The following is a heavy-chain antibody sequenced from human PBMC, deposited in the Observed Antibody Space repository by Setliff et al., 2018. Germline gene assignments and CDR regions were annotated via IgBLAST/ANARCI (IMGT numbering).Heavy chain of an antibody. CDR1: GGSISTSSHH. J-gene: IGHJ3*02. CDR3: TRRPRGRAAFDI. D-gene: IGHD3-10*01. Sequence: SETLSLTCTVSGGSISTSSHHWVWIRQSPGKGLEWIGTIYSSGTTYYNLSLKSRVTISLDTSKSQFSLNLGSVTAADTAVYYCTRRPRGRAAFDIWGQGTTVTVS. V-gene: IGHV4-39*01. CDR2: IYSSGTT.